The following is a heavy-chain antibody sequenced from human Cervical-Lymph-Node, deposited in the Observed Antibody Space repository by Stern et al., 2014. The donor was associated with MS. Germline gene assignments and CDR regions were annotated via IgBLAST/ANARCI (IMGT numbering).Heavy chain of an antibody. J-gene: IGHJ4*02. CDR3: ARDYEDTSMLFDH. V-gene: IGHV3-30*03. D-gene: IGHD2-8*01. CDR1: VFTFSCYG. Sequence: QLVESGGAVVQPGRSLRLSCAASVFTFSCYGMHWVRQAPGRVLEWVIVISYDGKHKVYAASVKGRFTISRDNSKNTLHLQMNSVTPDDTAIYYCARDYEDTSMLFDHWGQGTLVTVSS. CDR2: ISYDGKHK.